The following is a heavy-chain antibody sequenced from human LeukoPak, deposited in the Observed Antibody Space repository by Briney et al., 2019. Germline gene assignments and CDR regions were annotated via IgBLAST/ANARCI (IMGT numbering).Heavy chain of an antibody. D-gene: IGHD6-19*01. CDR3: ARGNGSGWYYFDY. J-gene: IGHJ4*02. Sequence: PSETLSLTCAVYGGSFSGYYWSWIRQPPGKGLEGIGEINHSGGTNYNPSLKSRVTISVDTSKNQFSLKLSSVTAADTAVYYCARGNGSGWYYFDYWGQGTLVTVSS. CDR1: GGSFSGYY. V-gene: IGHV4-34*01. CDR2: INHSGGT.